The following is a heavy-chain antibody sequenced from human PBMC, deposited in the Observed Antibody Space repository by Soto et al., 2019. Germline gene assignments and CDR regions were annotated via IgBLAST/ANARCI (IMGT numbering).Heavy chain of an antibody. Sequence: PLETLSLTCTVSGGSIISSSYYWGWIRQPPGKGLEWIGYIYYSGSTNYNPSLKSRVTISVDTSKNQFSLKLSSVTAADTAVYYCARRYGGAFDIWGQGTMVTVSS. CDR3: ARRYGGAFDI. D-gene: IGHD3-10*01. J-gene: IGHJ3*02. V-gene: IGHV4-61*05. CDR2: IYYSGST. CDR1: GGSIISSSYY.